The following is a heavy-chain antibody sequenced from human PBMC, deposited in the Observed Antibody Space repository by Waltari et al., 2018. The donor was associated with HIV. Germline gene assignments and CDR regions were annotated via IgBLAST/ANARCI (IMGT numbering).Heavy chain of an antibody. V-gene: IGHV1-69*08. CDR2: VIPMSGTA. CDR3: ASARETMGVDFDV. J-gene: IGHJ4*02. CDR1: GGSFPSYS. Sequence: QVQLVQSGAEVRTPGSSVKVYCKASGGSFPSYSIHWVRQAPGQGLEWMGRVIPMSGTAMKAQKFQARVTISADKSTTTAYMELTSLRTEDTAVYYCASARETMGVDFDVWGQGTLVTVSS. D-gene: IGHD3-10*01.